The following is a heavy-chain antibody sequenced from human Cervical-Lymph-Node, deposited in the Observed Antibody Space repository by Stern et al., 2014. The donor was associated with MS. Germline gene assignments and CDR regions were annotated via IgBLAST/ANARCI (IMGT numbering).Heavy chain of an antibody. CDR2: ISGSSTTT. J-gene: IGHJ5*02. Sequence: VQLVESGGGLVKPGGSLRLSCTASGFTFSDYYMTWVSQAPGQGLEWVSHISGSSTTTYYADSVKGRFTISRDNAKNTVFLELNSLRAEDTAVYYCARDVLYSGWFDLWGQGTLVAVSS. CDR3: ARDVLYSGWFDL. V-gene: IGHV3-11*01. D-gene: IGHD3-10*01. CDR1: GFTFSDYY.